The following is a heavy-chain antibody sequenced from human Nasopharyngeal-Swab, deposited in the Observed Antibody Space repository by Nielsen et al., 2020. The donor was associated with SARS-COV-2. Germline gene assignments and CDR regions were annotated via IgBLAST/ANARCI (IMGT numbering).Heavy chain of an antibody. Sequence: LRLSCAVSGGSISSGGYSWSWIRQPPGKGLEWIGYIYYSGSTYYNPSLKSRVTISVDTSKNQFSLKLSSVTAADTAVYYCARYGERITIFGVVIKEAFDIWGQGTMVTVSS. CDR2: IYYSGST. D-gene: IGHD3-3*01. CDR1: GGSISSGGYS. CDR3: ARYGERITIFGVVIKEAFDI. J-gene: IGHJ3*02. V-gene: IGHV4-30-2*03.